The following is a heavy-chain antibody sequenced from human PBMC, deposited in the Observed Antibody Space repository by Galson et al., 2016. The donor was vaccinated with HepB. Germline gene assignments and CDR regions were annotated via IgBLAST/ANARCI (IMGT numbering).Heavy chain of an antibody. CDR3: ATDDDDEGGYAY. D-gene: IGHD5-12*01. CDR2: IYYSGST. J-gene: IGHJ4*02. Sequence: ETLSLPCPVSGGSVSNGPHYWGWIRPPPGKALVWIGHIYYSGSTKYNPSLKSRVTISIDKSKNQFSLKLTSVTAADTALYYCATDDDDEGGYAYWGQGTLVTVSS. CDR1: GGSVSNGPHY. V-gene: IGHV4-61*01.